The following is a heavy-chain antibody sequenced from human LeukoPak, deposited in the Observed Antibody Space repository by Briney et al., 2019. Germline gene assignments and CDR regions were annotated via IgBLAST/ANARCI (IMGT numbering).Heavy chain of an antibody. D-gene: IGHD6-13*01. CDR1: GFTFSSYA. CDR2: ISGSGGST. Sequence: GGSLRLSCAASGFTFSSYAMSWVRLAPGEGLEWVSAISGSGGSTYYADSVKGRFTISRDNSKNTLYLQMNSLRAEDTAVYYCAMSSFGRALEIWGQGTMVTVSS. CDR3: AMSSFGRALEI. V-gene: IGHV3-23*01. J-gene: IGHJ3*02.